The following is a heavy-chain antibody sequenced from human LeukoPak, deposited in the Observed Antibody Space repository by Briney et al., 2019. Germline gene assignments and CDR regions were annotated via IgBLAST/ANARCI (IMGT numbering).Heavy chain of an antibody. V-gene: IGHV3-21*01. CDR2: IHSSDSYI. J-gene: IGHJ3*02. CDR3: ARGVLGYGRNDAFDI. Sequence: PGGSLRLSCAASGFTFSSYYMNWVRQAPGKGLEWVSSIHSSDSYINYADSVRGRFTISRDNAKSSLYLQMNSLRAEDTAVYYCARGVLGYGRNDAFDIWGQGTMVTVSS. D-gene: IGHD4-23*01. CDR1: GFTFSSYY.